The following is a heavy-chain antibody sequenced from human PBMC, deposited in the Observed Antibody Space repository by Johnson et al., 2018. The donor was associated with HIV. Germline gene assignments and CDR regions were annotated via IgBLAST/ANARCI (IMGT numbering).Heavy chain of an antibody. D-gene: IGHD1-26*01. CDR3: AKEGGELLLDAFDI. CDR2: ISDDGNIK. J-gene: IGHJ3*02. Sequence: QVQLVESGGGVVQPGRSLRLSCAASGFTFSSMHWDRQAPGKGLEWVAVISDDGNIKYYADSVRGRFTISRDNSKNTLYLQMNSLRAEDTAVYYCAKEGGELLLDAFDIWGQGTMVTVSS. V-gene: IGHV3-30-3*01. CDR1: GFTFSS.